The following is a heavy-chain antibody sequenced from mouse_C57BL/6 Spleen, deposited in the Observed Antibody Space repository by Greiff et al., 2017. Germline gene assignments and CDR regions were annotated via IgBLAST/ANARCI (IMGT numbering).Heavy chain of an antibody. Sequence: QVQLKESGAELVRPGASVTLSCKASGCTFTDYEMHWVKQTPVHGLEWIGAIDPETGGTAYNQKFKGKAILTADKSSSTAYMELRSLTSEDSAVYYGTTVVSGYFDVWGTGTTVTVSS. J-gene: IGHJ1*03. CDR1: GCTFTDYE. V-gene: IGHV1-15*01. D-gene: IGHD1-1*01. CDR2: IDPETGGT. CDR3: TTVVSGYFDV.